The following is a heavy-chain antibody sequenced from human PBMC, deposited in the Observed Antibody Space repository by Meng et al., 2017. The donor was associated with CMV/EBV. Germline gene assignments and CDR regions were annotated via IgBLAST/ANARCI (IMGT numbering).Heavy chain of an antibody. V-gene: IGHV3-48*03. CDR3: ARGGPGIVVVPAASDY. D-gene: IGHD2-2*01. Sequence: GESLKISGAASGFTFSSYEMNWVRQAPGKGLEWVSYISSSGSTIYYADSVKGRFTISRDNAKKSLYLKMNSLRAEDTAVYYCARGGPGIVVVPAASDYWGQGTLVTVSS. J-gene: IGHJ4*02. CDR1: GFTFSSYE. CDR2: ISSSGSTI.